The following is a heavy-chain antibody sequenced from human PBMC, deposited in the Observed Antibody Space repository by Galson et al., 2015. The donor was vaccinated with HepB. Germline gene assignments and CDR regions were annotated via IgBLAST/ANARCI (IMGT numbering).Heavy chain of an antibody. V-gene: IGHV3-23*01. D-gene: IGHD6-13*01. Sequence: SLRLSCAASGFTFSSYAMSWVRQAPGKGLEWVSLISGSGGNTYYADSVKGRFTISRDNSKNTLYLQMNSLRAEDTAVYYCAILWAAGSDYWGQGTLVTASS. CDR3: AILWAAGSDY. J-gene: IGHJ4*02. CDR2: ISGSGGNT. CDR1: GFTFSSYA.